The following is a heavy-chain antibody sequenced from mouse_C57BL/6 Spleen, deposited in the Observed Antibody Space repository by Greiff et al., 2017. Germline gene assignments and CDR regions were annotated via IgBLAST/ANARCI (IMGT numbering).Heavy chain of an antibody. CDR2: INPNNGGT. Sequence: EVQLQQSGPELVKPGASVKMSCKASGYTFTDYNMHWVKQSHGKSLEWIGYINPNNGGTSYNQKFKGKATLTVNKSSSTAYMELRSLTTEESAVYYVARWDGYYQPFYAMDDWGQGTSVTVSS. V-gene: IGHV1-22*01. CDR3: ARWDGYYQPFYAMDD. J-gene: IGHJ4*01. CDR1: GYTFTDYN. D-gene: IGHD2-3*01.